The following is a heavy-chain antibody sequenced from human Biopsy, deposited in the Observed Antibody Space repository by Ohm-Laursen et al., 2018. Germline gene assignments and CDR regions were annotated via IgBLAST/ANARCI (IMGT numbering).Heavy chain of an antibody. Sequence: ASVKVSCKASGYALIGYYIHWVRQAPGQGLEWMGWINPNSGGTKYAQKFQGRVTMAGDTSINTVHMELRNLRSDDTAVYYCARRTWDNWGLGTTVTVSS. CDR1: GYALIGYY. CDR2: INPNSGGT. D-gene: IGHD1-26*01. CDR3: ARRTWDN. V-gene: IGHV1-2*02. J-gene: IGHJ6*02.